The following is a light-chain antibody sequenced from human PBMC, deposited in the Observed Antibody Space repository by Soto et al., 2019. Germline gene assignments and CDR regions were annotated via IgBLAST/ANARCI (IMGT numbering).Light chain of an antibody. CDR3: QQYGDSRTHT. CDR2: AAS. Sequence: EIVLTQSPATLSLSPGERATLSCRASQSVSSYLAWYQQKPGQAPRLLIYAASNRATGIPDRFSGSGSGTDFTLTISRLEPEDFAVYYCQQYGDSRTHTFGGGTKVDIK. J-gene: IGKJ4*01. CDR1: QSVSSY. V-gene: IGKV3-20*01.